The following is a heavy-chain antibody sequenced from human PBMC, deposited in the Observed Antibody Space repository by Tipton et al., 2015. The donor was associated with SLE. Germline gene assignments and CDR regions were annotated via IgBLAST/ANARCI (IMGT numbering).Heavy chain of an antibody. Sequence: TLSLTCTVSGGSISSGYYFWSWIRQPAGKGLEWIGRIYVSGVTNYNPSLKSRVSISIDTSKNQFSLKLSSVTAADTAVYYCARAGAGYYYYYYMDVWGKGTTVTVSS. J-gene: IGHJ6*03. CDR2: IYVSGVT. CDR3: ARAGAGYYYYYYMDV. V-gene: IGHV4-61*02. CDR1: GGSISSGYYF.